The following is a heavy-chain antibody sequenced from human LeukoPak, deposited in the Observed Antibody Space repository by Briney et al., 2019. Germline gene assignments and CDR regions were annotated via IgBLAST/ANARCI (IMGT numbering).Heavy chain of an antibody. CDR2: IYHSASP. CDR1: GGSIFTNNS. Sequence: SESLSLTSAVSGGSIFTNNSWSWAGQPPGKGLEWIGEIYHSASPKYNPSRKNRATISVDKSKNQFSLKLSSVTAADTAVYYCARLPWGSRDAFDIWGQGTMVTVSS. D-gene: IGHD2-2*01. V-gene: IGHV4-4*02. CDR3: ARLPWGSRDAFDI. J-gene: IGHJ3*02.